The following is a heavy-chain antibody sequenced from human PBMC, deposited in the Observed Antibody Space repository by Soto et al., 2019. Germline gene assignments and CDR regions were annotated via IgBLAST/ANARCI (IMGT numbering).Heavy chain of an antibody. D-gene: IGHD3-10*01. CDR3: ARSPPSSYYGGSGTFDY. Sequence: SETLSLTCAVSGGFTSTNNWWSWVRQPPGKGLEWIGDAYHSGSTEYNPSLKSRVSISVDKSKNQISLKLTSATAADTAVYYCARSPPSSYYGGSGTFDYWGQGTLVTVSS. CDR1: GGFTSTNNW. V-gene: IGHV4-4*02. CDR2: AYHSGST. J-gene: IGHJ4*02.